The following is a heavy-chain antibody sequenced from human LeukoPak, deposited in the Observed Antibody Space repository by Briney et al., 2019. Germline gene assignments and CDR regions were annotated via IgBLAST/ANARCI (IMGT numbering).Heavy chain of an antibody. V-gene: IGHV3-21*01. CDR2: ISRSSDYI. CDR3: ARVPGDY. CDR1: GFSFSSYS. Sequence: GGSLRLSCAASGFSFSSYSMNWVRQASGKGLEWVSSISRSSDYIYYADSVKGRFTISRDNAKNSLYLQMNSLRAEDTAVYYCARVPGDYWGQGTLVTVSS. J-gene: IGHJ4*02.